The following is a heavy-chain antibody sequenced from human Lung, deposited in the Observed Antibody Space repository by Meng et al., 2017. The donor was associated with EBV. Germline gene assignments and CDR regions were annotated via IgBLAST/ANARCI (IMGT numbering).Heavy chain of an antibody. Sequence: QVQLQQSGAGGEVKKPGASVKVSCKTSGYTFTNFAITWVRQAPGQGLEWMGWISGYNGYTNSAQKFQGRVTMTTDTSTNTAYMELRSLGFDDTAVYYCAKGTPGRRYAENWGQGTLVTVSS. V-gene: IGHV1-18*01. CDR3: AKGTPGRRYAEN. CDR2: ISGYNGYT. D-gene: IGHD3-10*01. J-gene: IGHJ4*02. CDR1: GYTFTNFA.